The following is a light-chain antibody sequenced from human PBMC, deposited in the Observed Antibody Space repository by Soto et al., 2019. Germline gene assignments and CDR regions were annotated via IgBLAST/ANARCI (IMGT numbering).Light chain of an antibody. Sequence: VLTQPHSASGTPGQRVTISCSGSSSNIGTSSVHWFQQLPGTAPKLLISTTNQRPSGVPERFSGSKSGTSASLAISGLQSEDEADYYCAEWDVSLNGHVFGTGTKVTVL. CDR1: SSNIGTSS. CDR3: AEWDVSLNGHV. J-gene: IGLJ1*01. V-gene: IGLV1-44*01. CDR2: TTN.